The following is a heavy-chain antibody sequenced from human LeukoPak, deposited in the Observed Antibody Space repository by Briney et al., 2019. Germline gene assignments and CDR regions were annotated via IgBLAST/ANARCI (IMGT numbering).Heavy chain of an antibody. CDR3: ASIGYCSSTSCAPIP. J-gene: IGHJ5*02. V-gene: IGHV3-20*01. CDR2: INWNGGST. Sequence: GGSLRLSCAASGFTFDDYGMSWVRQAPGKGLEWASGINWNGGSTGYADSVKGRFTISRDNAKNSLYLQMNSLRAEDTALYHCASIGYCSSTSCAPIPWGQGTLVTVSS. D-gene: IGHD2-2*01. CDR1: GFTFDDYG.